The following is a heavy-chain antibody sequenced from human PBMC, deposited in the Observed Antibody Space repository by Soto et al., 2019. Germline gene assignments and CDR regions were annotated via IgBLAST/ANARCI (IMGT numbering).Heavy chain of an antibody. CDR1: GYTFTGYY. CDR2: INPNSGGT. CDR3: ARGPPITIFGVVIYFDY. J-gene: IGHJ4*02. D-gene: IGHD3-3*01. Sequence: ASVKVSCKASGYTFTGYYMHWVRQAPGQGLEWMGWINPNSGGTNYAQKFQGRVTMTRDTSISTAYMELSRLRSDDTAVYYCARGPPITIFGVVIYFDYWGQGTLVTVSS. V-gene: IGHV1-2*02.